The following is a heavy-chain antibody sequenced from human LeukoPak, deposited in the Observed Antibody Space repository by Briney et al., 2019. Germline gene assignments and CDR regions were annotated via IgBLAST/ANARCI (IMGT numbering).Heavy chain of an antibody. D-gene: IGHD1-14*01. V-gene: IGHV3-7*01. J-gene: IGHJ4*02. CDR1: GFTFSSFA. CDR3: ARGGNLEN. CDR2: INEDGGER. Sequence: GGSLRLSCAASGFTFSSFAVGWVRQAPGKGLEWVANINEDGGERHYVDSVKGRFTISRDNAKNSLYLQMNSLRAEDTAVYYCARGGNLENWGGGTLVTVSS.